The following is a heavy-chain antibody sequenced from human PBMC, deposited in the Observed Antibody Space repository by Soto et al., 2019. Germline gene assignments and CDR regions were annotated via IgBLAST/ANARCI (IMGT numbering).Heavy chain of an antibody. CDR3: VRSPDDFRYGLDV. CDR1: GYSFTDHY. V-gene: IGHV1-2*04. D-gene: IGHD2-21*02. CDR2: INPNTGGP. J-gene: IGHJ6*02. Sequence: QAQLVQSGADVKKPGASVKVSCKASGYSFTDHYMHCVRQAPGQGLEWLGWINPNTGGPYFAQEFQGWVTMPRDTYINTAYMELTRLKSDDSAFYYSVRSPDDFRYGLDVWGQGTSVTVSS.